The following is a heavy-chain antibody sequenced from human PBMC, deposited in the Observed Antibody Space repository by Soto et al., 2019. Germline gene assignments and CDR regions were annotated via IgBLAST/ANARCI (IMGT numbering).Heavy chain of an antibody. CDR3: SRDHRSCDQVPFDL. J-gene: IGHJ4*02. CDR2: IKSNGDDT. CDR1: GFTFTGYY. V-gene: IGHV1-2*02. D-gene: IGHD3-10*01. Sequence: ASVKVSCKASGFTFTGYYIHWLRQVHGQGLEWMGWIKSNGDDTKYAQKFQERVTMTRDTSMNTVYMVVRRLQPDDRAVYYCSRDHRSCDQVPFDLWGQGTRGPVSP.